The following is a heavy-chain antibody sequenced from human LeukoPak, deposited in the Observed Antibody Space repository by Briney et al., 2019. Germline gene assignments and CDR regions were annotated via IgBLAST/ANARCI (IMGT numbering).Heavy chain of an antibody. CDR3: ARVYYYDSSGYYSFFDY. D-gene: IGHD3-22*01. CDR2: INPTSGYT. V-gene: IGHV3-11*06. J-gene: IGHJ4*02. Sequence: GGSLRLSCAASGFTFSDYYMSWIRQAPGKGLEWLSYINPTSGYTPYADSVRGRFTISRDNAKNSLFLQMNSLRAEDTAMYYCARVYYYDSSGYYSFFDYWGQGTLVTVSS. CDR1: GFTFSDYY.